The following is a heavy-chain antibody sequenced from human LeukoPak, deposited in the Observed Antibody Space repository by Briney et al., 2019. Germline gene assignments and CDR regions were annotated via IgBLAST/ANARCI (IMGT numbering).Heavy chain of an antibody. D-gene: IGHD6-19*01. CDR3: ARGQWLDY. V-gene: IGHV3-48*01. J-gene: IGHJ4*02. CDR2: IGSTGNPI. Sequence: GGSLRLSCAASGFTFSGYIMNWVRQAPGKGLEWVSFIGSTGNPIYYADSVKGRFTVSRDNAKNSLYLQMNSLRAEDTAVYYCARGQWLDYWGQGTLVTVSS. CDR1: GFTFSGYI.